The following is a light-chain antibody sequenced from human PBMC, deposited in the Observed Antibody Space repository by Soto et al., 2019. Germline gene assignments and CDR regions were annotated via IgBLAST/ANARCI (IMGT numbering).Light chain of an antibody. J-gene: IGLJ1*01. Sequence: ALTQPASVSGSPGQSITISCTGSGRDIGAYDYVSWYQQHPGKAPKLIIYGGSKRPSGVSNRFSGSKSGNTASLTISGLQAEDEADYYCCSYAGSSTDVFGTGTKVTVL. V-gene: IGLV2-23*01. CDR3: CSYAGSSTDV. CDR2: GGS. CDR1: GRDIGAYDY.